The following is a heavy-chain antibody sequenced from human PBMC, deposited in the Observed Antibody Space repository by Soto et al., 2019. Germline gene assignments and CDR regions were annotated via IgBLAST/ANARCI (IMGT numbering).Heavy chain of an antibody. J-gene: IGHJ6*02. V-gene: IGHV3-33*01. D-gene: IGHD5-18*01. CDR1: GFTFSSYG. CDR3: ARSPPRRGYSYGTIGEDYYYGMDV. Sequence: QVQLVESGGGVVQPGRSLRLSCAASGFTFSSYGMHWVRQAPGKGLEWVAVIWYDGSNKYYADSVKGRFTISRDNSKNTLYLQMNSLRAEDTAVYYCARSPPRRGYSYGTIGEDYYYGMDVWGQGTTVTVSS. CDR2: IWYDGSNK.